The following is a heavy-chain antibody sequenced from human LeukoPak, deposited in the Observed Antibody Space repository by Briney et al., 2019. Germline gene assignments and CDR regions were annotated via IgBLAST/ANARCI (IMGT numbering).Heavy chain of an antibody. D-gene: IGHD6-13*01. Sequence: PGGSLRLSCVASGFTFSSYGMHWVRQAPGKGLEWVAVIWYDGSNKYYADSVKGRFTISRDNSKNTLYLQMNSLRAEDTAVYYCARDREQQLVLPYYGMDVWGQGTTVTVSS. CDR3: ARDREQQLVLPYYGMDV. CDR1: GFTFSSYG. CDR2: IWYDGSNK. V-gene: IGHV3-33*08. J-gene: IGHJ6*02.